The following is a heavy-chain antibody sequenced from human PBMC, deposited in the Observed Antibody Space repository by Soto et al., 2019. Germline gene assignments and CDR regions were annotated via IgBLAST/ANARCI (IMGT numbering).Heavy chain of an antibody. Sequence: PSETLSLTCAVYGGSFSYYYWSWIRQPPGKGLEWIGQINHSGSTNYSPSLKSRVTISVDTSKNQFSLKLSSVTAADMAVYYCAXGRSTPVVPAAPNWFDPWGQGTLVTVSS. CDR2: INHSGST. V-gene: IGHV4-34*01. D-gene: IGHD2-2*01. CDR3: AXGRSTPVVPAAPNWFDP. CDR1: GGSFSYYY. J-gene: IGHJ5*02.